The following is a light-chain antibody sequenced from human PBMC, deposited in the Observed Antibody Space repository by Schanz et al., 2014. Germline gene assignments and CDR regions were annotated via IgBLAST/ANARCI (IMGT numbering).Light chain of an antibody. CDR1: QSVYANF. Sequence: EIVLTQSPGTLSLSPGERATLSCRASQSVYANFLAWYQQKPGQAPRLLIYGAFDRATGIPDRFSGSGSGTVFTLTISRLEAEDVAVYYCQQYNDGPTSLGKGTKLESK. CDR3: QQYNDGPTS. J-gene: IGKJ2*03. V-gene: IGKV3-20*01. CDR2: GAF.